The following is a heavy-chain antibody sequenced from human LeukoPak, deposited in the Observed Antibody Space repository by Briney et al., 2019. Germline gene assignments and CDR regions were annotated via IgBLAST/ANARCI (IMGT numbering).Heavy chain of an antibody. J-gene: IGHJ4*02. CDR1: GFTVSSNY. CDR3: ARDQRGDGINYFAY. Sequence: GGSLRLSCAASGFTVSSNYMSWVRQAPGKGLEWVSVIYSGGNTYYADSVKGRFTISRDNSKNTLYLRMNGLRAEDTAVYYCARDQRGDGINYFAYWGQGTLVTVSS. V-gene: IGHV3-53*01. CDR2: IYSGGNT. D-gene: IGHD1-14*01.